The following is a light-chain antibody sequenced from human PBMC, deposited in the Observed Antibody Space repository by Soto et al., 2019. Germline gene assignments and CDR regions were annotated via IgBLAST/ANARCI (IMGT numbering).Light chain of an antibody. J-gene: IGKJ1*01. CDR3: QQFNSYPTWT. CDR2: AAS. Sequence: EIVLTQSPGTLSLSPVERATLSCRSSQSVNSNYLARYQQKPGQAPRLLIYAASSRAAGFPDRFSGSGSETDFTLTISSLQPDDFATYYCQQFNSYPTWTFGPGTKVDIK. CDR1: QSVNSNY. V-gene: IGKV3-20*01.